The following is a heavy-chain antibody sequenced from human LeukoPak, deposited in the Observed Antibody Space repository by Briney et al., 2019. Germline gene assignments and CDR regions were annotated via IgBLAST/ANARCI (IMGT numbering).Heavy chain of an antibody. D-gene: IGHD6-13*01. CDR3: ARGTAATAGIDY. CDR1: GFNSSSYW. CDR2: INTDGSAT. Sequence: GGSLRLSCAVSGFNSSSYWIHWVRHAPGKGLVWVSLINTDGSATTYGDSAKGRFTVSRDNDKNTLFLEMNSLRVEDTAVYYCARGTAATAGIDYWGQGTLVTVSS. J-gene: IGHJ4*02. V-gene: IGHV3-74*01.